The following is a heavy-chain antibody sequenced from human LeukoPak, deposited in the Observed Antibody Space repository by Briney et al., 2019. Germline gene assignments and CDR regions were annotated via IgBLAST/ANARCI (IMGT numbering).Heavy chain of an antibody. V-gene: IGHV4-59*08. Sequence: SETLSLTCAVYGGSFSGYYWSWIRQPPGKGLEWIGYIYYSGSTNYNPSLKSRVTISVDTSKNQFSLKLSSVTAADTAVYYCARQSCSGGSCYPRPYWYFDLWGRGTLVTVSS. J-gene: IGHJ2*01. CDR3: ARQSCSGGSCYPRPYWYFDL. D-gene: IGHD2-15*01. CDR1: GGSFSGYY. CDR2: IYYSGST.